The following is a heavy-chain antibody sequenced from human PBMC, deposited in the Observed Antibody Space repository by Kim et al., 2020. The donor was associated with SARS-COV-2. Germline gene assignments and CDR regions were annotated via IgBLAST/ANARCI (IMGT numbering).Heavy chain of an antibody. D-gene: IGHD3-10*01. CDR1: GGSISSYY. V-gene: IGHV4-59*01. Sequence: SETLSLTCTASGGSISSYYWSWIRQPPGKGLEWIGHIYYSGSTNYNPSLKSRVTISVDTSKNQFSLKLSSVTAADTAVYYCARDLSDGSGSSPPLYNWFDPWGQGTLVTVSS. J-gene: IGHJ5*02. CDR3: ARDLSDGSGSSPPLYNWFDP. CDR2: IYYSGST.